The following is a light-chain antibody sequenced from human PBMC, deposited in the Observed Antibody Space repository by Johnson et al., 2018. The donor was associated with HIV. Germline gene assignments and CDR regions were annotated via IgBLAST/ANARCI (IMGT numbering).Light chain of an antibody. CDR3: VTWDSSLNAYV. J-gene: IGLJ1*01. CDR1: SSNIGSHY. Sequence: QSVLTQSPSVSAAPGQKVTISCSGSSSNIGSHYVSWYQQVPGTAPRLVIYDTIKRHSGIPDRFSGSKSGTSATLGITGLQTGDEADYYCVTWDSSLNAYVFGAATKVAVL. V-gene: IGLV1-51*01. CDR2: DTI.